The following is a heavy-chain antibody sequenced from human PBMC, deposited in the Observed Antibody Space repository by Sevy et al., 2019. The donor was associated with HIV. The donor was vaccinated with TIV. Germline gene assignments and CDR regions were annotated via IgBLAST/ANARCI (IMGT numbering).Heavy chain of an antibody. CDR1: GFTFSSYA. V-gene: IGHV3-30-3*01. J-gene: IGHJ4*02. CDR2: ISYDGSNK. Sequence: EGSLRLSCAASGFTFSSYAMHWVRQAPDKGLEWVAVISYDGSNKYYADSVKGRFTISRDNSKNTLYLQMNSLRAEDTAVYYCARSSLVAPDNFDYWGQGTLVTVSS. D-gene: IGHD3-9*01. CDR3: ARSSLVAPDNFDY.